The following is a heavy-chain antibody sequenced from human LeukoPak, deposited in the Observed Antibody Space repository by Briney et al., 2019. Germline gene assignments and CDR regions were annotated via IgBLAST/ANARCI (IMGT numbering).Heavy chain of an antibody. D-gene: IGHD5-24*01. CDR2: IYWDAGK. Sequence: SWVRQAPGKGLEWLALIYWDAGKRYSPSLKSRLTITKVTSKNQVVLTMTDTDPVDTGTYYCAHSRDGYNEVHFDYWGQGTLVTVSS. J-gene: IGHJ4*02. CDR3: AHSRDGYNEVHFDY. V-gene: IGHV2-5*08.